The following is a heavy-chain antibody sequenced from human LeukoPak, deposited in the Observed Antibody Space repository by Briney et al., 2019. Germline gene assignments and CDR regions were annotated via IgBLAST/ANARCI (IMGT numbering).Heavy chain of an antibody. CDR2: ISSSGSTI. CDR1: GFTFSSYE. CDR3: AELGIAMVGGV. V-gene: IGHV3-48*03. D-gene: IGHD3-10*02. J-gene: IGHJ6*04. Sequence: GGSLRLSCAASGFTFSSYEMNWVRQAPGKGLEWVSYISSSGSTIYYADSVKGRFTISRDNAKNALYLQMNSVRAEDTAVYYCAELGIAMVGGVWGKGTTVTISS.